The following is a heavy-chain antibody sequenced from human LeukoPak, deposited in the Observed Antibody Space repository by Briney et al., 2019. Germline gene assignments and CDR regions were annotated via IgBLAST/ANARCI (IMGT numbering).Heavy chain of an antibody. CDR3: ARVPPGKWYSSGWYYFDY. V-gene: IGHV1-18*01. J-gene: IGHJ4*02. CDR1: GYTFNTYG. Sequence: ASVKVSCKTSGYTFNTYGINWVRQAPGQGLEWVGWVSAYNGYTNYTQNLQGRVTMTTDTSTSTAYMELRSLRSDDTAVYYCARVPPGKWYSSGWYYFDYWGQGTLVTVSS. CDR2: VSAYNGYT. D-gene: IGHD6-19*01.